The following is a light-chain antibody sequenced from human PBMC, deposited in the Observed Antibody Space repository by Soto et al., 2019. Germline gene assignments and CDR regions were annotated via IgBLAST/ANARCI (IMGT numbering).Light chain of an antibody. J-gene: IGKJ5*01. V-gene: IGKV3-11*01. Sequence: EVVLTQSPATLSLSPGERATLYCRASQSVHTSLAWYQQKSGQPPRLVIYDSTLRATGVPDRFGGSRSGTEFTLTINSLEPEDFAVYYCHQRSVWPPITFGQGTRLEI. CDR1: QSVHTS. CDR2: DST. CDR3: HQRSVWPPIT.